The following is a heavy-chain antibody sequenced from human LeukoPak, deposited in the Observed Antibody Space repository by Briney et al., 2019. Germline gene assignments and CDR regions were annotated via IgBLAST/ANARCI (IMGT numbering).Heavy chain of an antibody. Sequence: GGSLRLSCAASGFTFSTYAISWVRQAPGKGLEWVSGMSGTGVTPYYADSVKGRFTISRDNSKSTLYLQMNSLRADDTAVYFYAKDPTPYSGNKFYFDYWGQGTLVTVSS. CDR3: AKDPTPYSGNKFYFDY. J-gene: IGHJ4*02. CDR2: MSGTGVTP. V-gene: IGHV3-23*01. D-gene: IGHD3-10*01. CDR1: GFTFSTYA.